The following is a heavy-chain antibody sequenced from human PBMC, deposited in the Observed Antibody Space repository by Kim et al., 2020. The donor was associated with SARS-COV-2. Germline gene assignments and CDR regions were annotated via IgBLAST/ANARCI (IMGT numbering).Heavy chain of an antibody. D-gene: IGHD2-2*01. J-gene: IGHJ6*02. Sequence: SVKGRFTISHDNANNSLYLQMNSLRDEDTAVYYCARECSSRGCSYQYAMDVWGQGTTVTVSS. CDR3: ARECSSRGCSYQYAMDV. V-gene: IGHV3-48*02.